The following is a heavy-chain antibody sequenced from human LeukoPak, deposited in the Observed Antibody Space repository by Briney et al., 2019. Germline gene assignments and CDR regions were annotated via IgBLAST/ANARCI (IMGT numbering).Heavy chain of an antibody. CDR2: IYSGGST. V-gene: IGHV3-53*01. J-gene: IGHJ4*02. D-gene: IGHD6-19*01. CDR3: ARGLYSSGWAIDY. CDR1: GFTFSSYG. Sequence: GGSLRLSCAASGFTFSSYGMHWVRQAPGKGLEWASVIYSGGSTYYADSVKGRFTISRDNSKNTLYLQMNSLRAEDTAVYYCARGLYSSGWAIDYWGQGTLVTVSS.